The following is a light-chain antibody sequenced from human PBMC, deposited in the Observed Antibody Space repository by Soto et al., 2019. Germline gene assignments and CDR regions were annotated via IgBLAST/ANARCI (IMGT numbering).Light chain of an antibody. CDR2: RDN. Sequence: VLTQPPSASGTPGQGVTISCSGAYSNVGTNYVYWYQQFPGTAPKLLIYRDNQRASGVPDRFSGSKSGTSASLAISGLRSEDEAEYYCAAWDDSPSAHVVFGGGTKVTVL. J-gene: IGLJ2*01. CDR3: AAWDDSPSAHVV. V-gene: IGLV1-47*01. CDR1: YSNVGTNY.